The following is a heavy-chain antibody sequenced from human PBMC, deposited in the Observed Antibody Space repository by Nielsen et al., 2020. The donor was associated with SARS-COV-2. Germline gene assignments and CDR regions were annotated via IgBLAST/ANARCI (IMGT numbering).Heavy chain of an antibody. J-gene: IGHJ3*02. D-gene: IGHD6-13*01. Sequence: PGKGLEWIGNIYHSGSTNYNPSLKSRVTISVDTSKNQFSLKLSSVTAADTAVYYCARVKGRQQLVDIWGQGTMVTVSS. CDR2: IYHSGST. V-gene: IGHV4-59*12. CDR3: ARVKGRQQLVDI.